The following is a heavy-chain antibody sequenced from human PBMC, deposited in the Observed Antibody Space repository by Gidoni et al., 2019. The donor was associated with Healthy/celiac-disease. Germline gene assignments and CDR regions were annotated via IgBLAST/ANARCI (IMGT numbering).Heavy chain of an antibody. J-gene: IGHJ4*02. CDR3: ATRFYFDY. CDR2: ISGSGGST. CDR1: GFTFSSYA. Sequence: EVQRLESGGSLVQPGGSRRISCAAYGFTFSSYAMSWVRQAPGKGLEWVSAISGSGGSTYYADSVKGRFTISRDNSKNTLYLQMNSLRAEDTAVYDCATRFYFDYGGQGTLVTVSS. V-gene: IGHV3-23*01.